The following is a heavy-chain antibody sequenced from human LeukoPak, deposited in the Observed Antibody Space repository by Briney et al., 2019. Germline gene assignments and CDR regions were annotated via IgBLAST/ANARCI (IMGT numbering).Heavy chain of an antibody. D-gene: IGHD6-13*01. CDR2: ISSSSSYT. CDR3: AGEWIAYSRDDY. Sequence: PGGSLRLSCAASGFPFSDYYMSWIRQPPGKGLEGVSYISSSSSYTLYADSVKGRFTISRDNAKNSLYLQMNSLRAEDTAVYYCAGEWIAYSRDDYWGQGTLVTVSS. V-gene: IGHV3-11*06. CDR1: GFPFSDYY. J-gene: IGHJ4*02.